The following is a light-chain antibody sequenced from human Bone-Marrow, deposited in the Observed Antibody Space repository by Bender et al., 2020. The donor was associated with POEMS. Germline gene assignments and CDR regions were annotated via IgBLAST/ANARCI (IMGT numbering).Light chain of an antibody. CDR1: ALPKQH. CDR2: KDT. CDR3: QVWDTSSPYGYV. Sequence: SYELTQPPSVSVSPGQTARIPCSGDALPKQHAYWYQQKPGQAPVLVMYKDTERPSGIPERFSGSNSGNTATLTISRVEVADEADYYCQVWDTSSPYGYVFGTGTKVTVL. J-gene: IGLJ1*01. V-gene: IGLV3-25*02.